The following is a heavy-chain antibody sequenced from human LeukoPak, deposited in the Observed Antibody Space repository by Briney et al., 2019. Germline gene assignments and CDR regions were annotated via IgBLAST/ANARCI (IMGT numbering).Heavy chain of an antibody. J-gene: IGHJ4*02. CDR3: ARHGPHIVFLTAFDH. V-gene: IGHV4-39*01. Sequence: MASETLSLTCTVSGGSISSSSYYWGWIRQPPGKGLEWIGSMYYSGSTYYNPSLKSRVTISVDTSKNQFSLKLSSVTAADTAVYYCARHGPHIVFLTAFDHWGQGNLVAVSS. CDR2: MYYSGST. D-gene: IGHD2-21*02. CDR1: GGSISSSSYY.